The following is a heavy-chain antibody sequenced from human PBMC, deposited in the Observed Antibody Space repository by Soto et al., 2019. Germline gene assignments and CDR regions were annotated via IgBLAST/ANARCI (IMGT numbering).Heavy chain of an antibody. Sequence: QVQLVESGGGVVKPGTSLRLSCATSGFTFSDDAMHWVRQAPGKGLEWVAVIWYDGSKKHYADFVKGRFTISRDNSNDTRYLQLSTLTADNTAVYWCAREGPHPDMFSGLDYGGQGPLVTVSS. CDR3: AREGPHPDMFSGLDY. J-gene: IGHJ4*02. D-gene: IGHD3-10*01. V-gene: IGHV3-33*01. CDR2: IWYDGSKK. CDR1: GFTFSDDA.